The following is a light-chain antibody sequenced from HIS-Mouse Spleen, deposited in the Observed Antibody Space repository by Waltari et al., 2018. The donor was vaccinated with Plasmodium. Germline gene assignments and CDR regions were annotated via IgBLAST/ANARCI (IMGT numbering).Light chain of an antibody. Sequence: SYELTQPPSVSVSPGQTASITCSGAKLGDKYACWYQQKPGQSPVLVIYQDSKRPSGIPELVSGSNSGNTATLTISGTQAMDEADYYCQAWDSSTVVFGGGTKLTVL. V-gene: IGLV3-1*01. CDR3: QAWDSSTVV. CDR1: KLGDKY. CDR2: QDS. J-gene: IGLJ2*01.